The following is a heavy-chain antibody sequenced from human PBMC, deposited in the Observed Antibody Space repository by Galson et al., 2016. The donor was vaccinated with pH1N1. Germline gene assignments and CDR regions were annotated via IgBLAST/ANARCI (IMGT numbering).Heavy chain of an antibody. CDR3: AHNRQRSGGTYYRPFDY. D-gene: IGHD1-26*01. CDR2: IYWDDDK. V-gene: IGHV2-5*02. J-gene: IGHJ4*02. CDR1: GFSLSTSGVG. Sequence: PALVKPTQTLTLTCTFSGFSLSTSGVGVGWIRQSPGKALEWLALIYWDDDKRYSPSLKSRLTITKDTSKNQMVLTMTNMDPVDTATYYCAHNRQRSGGTYYRPFDYWGQGTMVTVS.